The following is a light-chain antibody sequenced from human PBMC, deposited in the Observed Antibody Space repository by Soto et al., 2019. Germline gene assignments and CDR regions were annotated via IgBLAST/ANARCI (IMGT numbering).Light chain of an antibody. Sequence: EIEFTQSPCTLSLSPGDRVPLSCRASQSVSRSYLGWYQQKPGQAPRLLMYGASIRAAGVPDRFSGSGSGTEFTLTISRLEPEDFTVYYCHHYETFGQGTKVDI. CDR3: HHYET. CDR2: GAS. J-gene: IGKJ1*01. V-gene: IGKV3-20*01. CDR1: QSVSRSY.